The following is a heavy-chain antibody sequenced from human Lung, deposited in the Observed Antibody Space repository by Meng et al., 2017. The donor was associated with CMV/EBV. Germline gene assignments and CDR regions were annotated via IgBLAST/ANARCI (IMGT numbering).Heavy chain of an antibody. CDR2: IIPIFGTA. CDR1: GGTFSNYG. D-gene: IGHD1-1*01. V-gene: IGHV1-69*05. CDR3: AREGVVGTTIYFDY. J-gene: IGHJ4*02. Sequence: SXXVSXKASGGTFSNYGVNWVRQAPGQGLEWMGGIIPIFGTANYAQKFQGRVTITTDESTTTAYMELSSLRSDDTAVYYCAREGVVGTTIYFDYWGQGTLVTVSA.